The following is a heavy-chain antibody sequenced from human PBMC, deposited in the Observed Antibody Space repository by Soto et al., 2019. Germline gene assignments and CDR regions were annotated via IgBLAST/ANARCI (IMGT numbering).Heavy chain of an antibody. J-gene: IGHJ4*02. Sequence: QVQLVESGGGVFQPGRSLRLSCAASGFPFSSYVMHWVAQAPGKGREWVAVVSNDGRNKDYADSVKGRFTISRDNSKNTLYLQMNSLRAEDTAVYYCAKVLLTYTSGWYHPHFDYWGQGTLVTVSS. CDR3: AKVLLTYTSGWYHPHFDY. V-gene: IGHV3-30*18. CDR1: GFPFSSYV. CDR2: VSNDGRNK. D-gene: IGHD6-19*01.